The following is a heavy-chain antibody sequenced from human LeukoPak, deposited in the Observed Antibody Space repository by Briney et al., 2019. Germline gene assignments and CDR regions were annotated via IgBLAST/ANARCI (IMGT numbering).Heavy chain of an antibody. CDR1: GFTFKSYE. Sequence: PGGSLRLSCAASGFTFKSYEMNWVRQAPGKGLEWVSLIYSGGSTYYADSVKGRFTISRDNSKNTLYLQMNSLRPEDTAVYYCAKGYNYAYEYWGQGTLVTVSS. CDR3: AKGYNYAYEY. CDR2: IYSGGST. D-gene: IGHD5-18*01. J-gene: IGHJ4*02. V-gene: IGHV3-53*01.